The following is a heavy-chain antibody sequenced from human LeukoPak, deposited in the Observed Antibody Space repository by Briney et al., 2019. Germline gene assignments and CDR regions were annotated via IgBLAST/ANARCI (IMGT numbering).Heavy chain of an antibody. V-gene: IGHV3-48*04. CDR1: GFTFSDYS. CDR2: ISFSVNTK. D-gene: IGHD6-19*01. J-gene: IGHJ4*02. Sequence: GGSLRLSCAASGFTFSDYSMNWVRQAPGKGLEWVSYISFSVNTKYYGDSVKGRFTISRDNAKNSLYLHMDSLRAEDTAVYYCARGAYSSGWAYFDHWGQGTLVTASS. CDR3: ARGAYSSGWAYFDH.